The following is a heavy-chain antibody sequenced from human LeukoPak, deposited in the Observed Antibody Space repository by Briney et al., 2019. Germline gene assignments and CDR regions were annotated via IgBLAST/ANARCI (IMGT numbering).Heavy chain of an antibody. V-gene: IGHV1-2*02. CDR1: GYNLTVYY. CDR3: ARVSTSGYRDWLDP. J-gene: IGHJ5*02. Sequence: ASVKVSCKASGYNLTVYYMFWVRQAPGQGLEWMGWINPNSGGTKYAQKFRGRVTMTRDTSISTAYMELSRLKFDDTAVYYCARVSTSGYRDWLDPWGQGTLVTVSS. D-gene: IGHD3-9*01. CDR2: INPNSGGT.